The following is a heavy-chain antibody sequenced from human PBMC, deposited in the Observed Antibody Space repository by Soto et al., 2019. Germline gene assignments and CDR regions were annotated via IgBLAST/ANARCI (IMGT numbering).Heavy chain of an antibody. CDR2: MDPESGNT. CDR1: GGTFSSYT. CDR3: ARAQKTYYDFWSGSRRDGMDV. Sequence: ASVKVSCKASGGTFSSYTISWVRQAPGQGLEWMGWMDPESGNTGYAQKFQGRVTMTRNTSISTAYMELSSLRSEDTAVYYCARAQKTYYDFWSGSRRDGMDVWGQGTTVTVS. J-gene: IGHJ6*02. V-gene: IGHV1-8*02. D-gene: IGHD3-3*01.